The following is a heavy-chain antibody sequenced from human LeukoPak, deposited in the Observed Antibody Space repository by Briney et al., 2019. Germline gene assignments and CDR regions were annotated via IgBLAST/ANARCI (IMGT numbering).Heavy chain of an antibody. CDR1: GGTFSSYA. Sequence: SVKVSCKASGGTFSSYAISWVRQAPGQGLEWMGRIIPIFGTANYAQKFQGRVTITTDESASTAYMELSSLRSEDTAVYYCASRHLEWTPVAFDIWGQGTMVTVSS. CDR2: IIPIFGTA. D-gene: IGHD3-3*01. V-gene: IGHV1-69*05. J-gene: IGHJ3*02. CDR3: ASRHLEWTPVAFDI.